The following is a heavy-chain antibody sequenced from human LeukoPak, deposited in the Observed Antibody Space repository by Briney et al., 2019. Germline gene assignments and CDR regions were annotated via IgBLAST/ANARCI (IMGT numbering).Heavy chain of an antibody. D-gene: IGHD3-10*01. CDR2: ISPNGGGT. V-gene: IGHV1-2*02. CDR3: ARGAGSGTYRRYDL. Sequence: GASVKVSCESSGYTFTAYNIHWLRQAPGQGLEWMGWISPNGGGTSYAQQFQGRVTMTRDTSIRKAYMELNNLISDDTAVYYYARGAGSGTYRRYDLWGQGTLVTVSS. CDR1: GYTFTAYN. J-gene: IGHJ4*02.